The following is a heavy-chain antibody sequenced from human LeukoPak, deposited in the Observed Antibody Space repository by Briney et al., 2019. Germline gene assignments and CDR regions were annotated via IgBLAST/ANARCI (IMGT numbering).Heavy chain of an antibody. CDR2: VYHSGST. CDR3: ARQNIVVVPAAIGSYYYYYYMDV. V-gene: IGHV4-4*02. J-gene: IGHJ6*03. Sequence: SETLSLTCAVSGGSISSSYWWSWVRQPPGKGLEWIGEVYHSGSTNYNPSLKSRVTMSVDTSKNQFSLKLSSVTAADTAVYYCARQNIVVVPAAIGSYYYYYYMDVWGKGTTVTISS. D-gene: IGHD2-2*01. CDR1: GGSISSSYW.